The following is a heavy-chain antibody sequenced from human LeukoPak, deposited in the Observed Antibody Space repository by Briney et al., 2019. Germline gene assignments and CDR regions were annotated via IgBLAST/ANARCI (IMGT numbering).Heavy chain of an antibody. V-gene: IGHV3-7*01. CDR3: ARDWGYYYYYGMDV. Sequence: GGSLRLSCAASGFTFSYFWMSWVRQAPGKGLEWVANMNQDGGEKYYVDSVKGRFTISRDNAKNSLYLQMNSLRAEDTAVYYCARDWGYYYYYGMDVWGQGTTVTVSS. CDR2: MNQDGGEK. CDR1: GFTFSYFW. J-gene: IGHJ6*02. D-gene: IGHD3-16*01.